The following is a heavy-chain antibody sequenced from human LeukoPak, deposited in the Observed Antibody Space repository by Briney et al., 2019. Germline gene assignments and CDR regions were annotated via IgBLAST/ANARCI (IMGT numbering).Heavy chain of an antibody. CDR2: VNPNSGGT. CDR1: GYTFTGYY. D-gene: IGHD2-21*01. J-gene: IGHJ5*02. V-gene: IGHV1-2*02. CDR3: AREYYGRALDT. Sequence: ASVKVSCKASGYTFTGYYMHGVRQAPGQGLEWKGWVNPNSGGTNFAQKFQGRVTMTSDKSISTAYMELSRLRSADTAVYYCAREYYGRALDTWGQGTLVTVTA.